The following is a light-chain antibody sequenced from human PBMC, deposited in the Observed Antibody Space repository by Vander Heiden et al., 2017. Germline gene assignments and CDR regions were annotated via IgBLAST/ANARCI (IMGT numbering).Light chain of an antibody. CDR1: QDISNY. CDR3: QQYDNLLAIT. V-gene: IGKV1-33*01. J-gene: IGKJ5*01. Sequence: DPVSITCQASQDISNYLNWYQQQHVKAPKLLIYDASKLETGVPARFSGSGSGTEFTFTISSLQPEDIATYYCQQYDNLLAITFGQGTRLEIK. CDR2: DAS.